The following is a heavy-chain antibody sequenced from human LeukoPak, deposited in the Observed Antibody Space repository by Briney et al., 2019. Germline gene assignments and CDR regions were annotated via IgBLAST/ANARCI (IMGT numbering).Heavy chain of an antibody. CDR2: ISAYNGNT. CDR3: ARDTTIFWSGYPPAGY. V-gene: IGHV1-18*01. CDR1: GYTFTSYG. Sequence: ASVKVSCKASGYTFTSYGISWVRQAPGQGLEWMGWISAYNGNTNYAQKLQGRVTMTTDTSTSTAYMELRSLRSDDTAVYYCARDTTIFWSGYPPAGYWGQGTLVTVSS. J-gene: IGHJ4*02. D-gene: IGHD3-3*01.